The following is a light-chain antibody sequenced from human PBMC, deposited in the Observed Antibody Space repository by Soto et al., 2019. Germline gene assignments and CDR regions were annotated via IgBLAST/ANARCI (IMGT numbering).Light chain of an antibody. CDR2: GAS. Sequence: EIVLTQSPGTLSLSPGERATLSCRASQSVSSSYLAWYQQKPGQAPRLLIYGASSRATGIPDRFSGSGSGTDFTLTISRLAPEDFAVYYCQQYGSSPETFGQGTKGDIK. J-gene: IGKJ1*01. CDR3: QQYGSSPET. CDR1: QSVSSSY. V-gene: IGKV3-20*01.